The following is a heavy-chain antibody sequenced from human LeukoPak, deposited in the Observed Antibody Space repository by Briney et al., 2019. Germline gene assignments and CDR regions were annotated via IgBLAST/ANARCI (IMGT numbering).Heavy chain of an antibody. CDR3: VKDLYSGSYYGDY. V-gene: IGHV3-23*01. D-gene: IGHD3-10*01. CDR1: GFTFSSYA. Sequence: GASLRLSCAASGFTFSSYAMTWVRQAPGKGLEWVSAISGSGGGTYYADSVKGRFTISRDNSKNTLYLQMNTLRVEDTAVYYCVKDLYSGSYYGDYWGQGTLVTVSS. J-gene: IGHJ4*02. CDR2: ISGSGGGT.